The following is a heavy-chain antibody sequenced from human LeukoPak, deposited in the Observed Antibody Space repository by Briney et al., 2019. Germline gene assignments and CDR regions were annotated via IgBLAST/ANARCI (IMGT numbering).Heavy chain of an antibody. CDR1: GFTFSSYS. J-gene: IGHJ3*02. CDR3: ARDSGGTFDAFDI. Sequence: KPGGSLRLSCAASGFTFSSYSMNWVRQAPGKGLEWVSSISSSSSYIYYADSVKGRFTIFRDNAKDSLYLQMNSLRAEDTAVYYCARDSGGTFDAFDIWGQGTMVTVSS. CDR2: ISSSSSYI. V-gene: IGHV3-21*01. D-gene: IGHD2-15*01.